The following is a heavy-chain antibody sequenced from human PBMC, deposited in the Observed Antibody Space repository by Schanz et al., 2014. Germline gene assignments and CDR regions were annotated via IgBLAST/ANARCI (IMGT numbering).Heavy chain of an antibody. Sequence: QVQLQESGPGLVKPSETLSLTCTVSGGSISNYYWSWIRQPPGKGLEWIGYIYYSGSTNYNPALRGRVTISLDTSENQFSLKLRSVTSADTAVYYCARDPGYSGQYGLDVWGQGTTVTVSS. CDR3: ARDPGYSGQYGLDV. J-gene: IGHJ6*02. D-gene: IGHD6-13*01. V-gene: IGHV4-59*01. CDR2: IYYSGST. CDR1: GGSISNYY.